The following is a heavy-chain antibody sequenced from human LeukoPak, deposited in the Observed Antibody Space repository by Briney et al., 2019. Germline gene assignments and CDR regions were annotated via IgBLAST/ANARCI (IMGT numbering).Heavy chain of an antibody. CDR1: GFTFSSYG. V-gene: IGHV3-30*02. CDR3: AKDCPLYGSGSYYDY. J-gene: IGHJ4*02. CDR2: IRYDGSNK. D-gene: IGHD3-10*01. Sequence: GGSLRLSCAASGFTFSSYGMHWVRQAPGKGLEWVAFIRYDGSNKYYADSVKGRFTISRDNSKNTLYLQMNSLRAEDTAVHYCAKDCPLYGSGSYYDYWGQGTPVTVSS.